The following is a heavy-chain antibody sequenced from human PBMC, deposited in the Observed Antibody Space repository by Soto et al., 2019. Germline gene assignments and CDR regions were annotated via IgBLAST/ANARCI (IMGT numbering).Heavy chain of an antibody. CDR1: GGSISSYY. V-gene: IGHV4-59*01. CDR3: ARWVGSITMVRGADTADYLMDV. J-gene: IGHJ6*02. CDR2: IYYSGST. D-gene: IGHD3-10*01. Sequence: SETLSLTCTVSGGSISSYYWSWIRQPPGKGLEWIGYIYYSGSTNYNPSLKSRVTISVDTSKNQFSLKLSSVTAADTAVYYCARWVGSITMVRGADTADYLMDVWGQGTTVTVSS.